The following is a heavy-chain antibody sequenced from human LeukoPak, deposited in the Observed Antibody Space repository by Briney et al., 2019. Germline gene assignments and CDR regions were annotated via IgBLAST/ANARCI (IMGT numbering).Heavy chain of an antibody. CDR3: ARVGLRYFDDY. CDR1: GYTFTSYD. D-gene: IGHD3-9*01. Sequence: ASVKVSCKASGYTFTSYDINWVRQATGQGLEWMGWMNPNSGNTGYAQKFQGRVTMTTDTSTSTAYMELRSLRSDDTAVYYCARVGLRYFDDYWGQGTLVTVSS. V-gene: IGHV1-8*01. J-gene: IGHJ4*02. CDR2: MNPNSGNT.